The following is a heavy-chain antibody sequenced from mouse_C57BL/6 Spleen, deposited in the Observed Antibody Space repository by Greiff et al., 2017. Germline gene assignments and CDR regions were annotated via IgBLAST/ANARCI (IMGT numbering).Heavy chain of an antibody. CDR1: GYTFTSYW. CDR2: INPSNGGT. V-gene: IGHV1-53*01. D-gene: IGHD2-4*01. J-gene: IGHJ2*01. Sequence: QVQLQQPGTELVKPGASVKLSCKASGYTFTSYWMHWVKQRPGQGLEWIGNINPSNGGTNYNEKFKSKATLTVDKSSSTAYMQLSRLTSEDSSVYECAREGDYGYFDYWGQGTTLTVSS. CDR3: AREGDYGYFDY.